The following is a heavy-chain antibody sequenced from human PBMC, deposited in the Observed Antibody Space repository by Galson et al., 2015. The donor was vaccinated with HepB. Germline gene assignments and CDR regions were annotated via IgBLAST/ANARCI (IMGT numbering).Heavy chain of an antibody. CDR2: MNPNSGNT. J-gene: IGHJ2*01. Sequence: SVKVSCKASGYTFTSYDINWVRQATGQGLEWMGWMNPNSGNTGYAQKFQGRVTMTRNTSISTAYMELSSLRSEDTAVYYCARGWGVTTYFWILGWYFDLWGRGTLVTVSS. CDR1: GYTFTSYD. CDR3: ARGWGVTTYFWILGWYFDL. D-gene: IGHD4-17*01. V-gene: IGHV1-8*01.